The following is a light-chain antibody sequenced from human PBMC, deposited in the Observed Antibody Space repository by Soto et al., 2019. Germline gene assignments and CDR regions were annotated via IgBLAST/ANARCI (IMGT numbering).Light chain of an antibody. Sequence: DLQMTQSPSTLSASVGDRVTITCRASQSISSWLAWYQQKPGKAPTPLLYKASSLKSGVPSTFSGSGSGTEFSLTISRLQPDDFATYYCQQYNSFPWTFGQGTKVDIK. J-gene: IGKJ1*01. CDR2: KAS. CDR1: QSISSW. CDR3: QQYNSFPWT. V-gene: IGKV1-5*03.